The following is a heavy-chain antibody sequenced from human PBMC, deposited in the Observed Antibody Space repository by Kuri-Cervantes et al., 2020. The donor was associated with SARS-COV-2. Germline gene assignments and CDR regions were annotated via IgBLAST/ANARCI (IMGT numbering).Heavy chain of an antibody. J-gene: IGHJ4*02. CDR3: ARGLSVVTHFDY. CDR2: IIPILGIA. V-gene: IGHV1-69*10. CDR1: GGTFSSYV. D-gene: IGHD2-21*02. Sequence: SVKVSCKASGGTFSSYVISWVRQAPGQGLEWMGGIIPILGIANYAQKFQGRVTITADKSTSTAYMELSSLRSEDTAVYYCARGLSVVTHFDYWGQGTLVTVSS.